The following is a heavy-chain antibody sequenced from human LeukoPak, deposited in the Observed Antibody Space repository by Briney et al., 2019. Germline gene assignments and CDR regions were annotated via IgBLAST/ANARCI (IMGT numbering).Heavy chain of an antibody. Sequence: SQTLSLTCTVSGGSISSGGYYWSWIRQHPGKGLEWIGYIYYSGSTYYNPSLKSRVTISVDTSKNQFSLKLSYVTAADTAVYYCARANYYGSGSYYTVFDYWGQGTLVTVSS. J-gene: IGHJ4*02. CDR3: ARANYYGSGSYYTVFDY. CDR1: GGSISSGGYY. D-gene: IGHD3-10*01. CDR2: IYYSGST. V-gene: IGHV4-31*03.